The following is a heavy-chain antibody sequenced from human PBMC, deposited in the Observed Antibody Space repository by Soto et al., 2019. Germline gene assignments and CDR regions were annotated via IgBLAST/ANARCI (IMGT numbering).Heavy chain of an antibody. D-gene: IGHD1-7*01. V-gene: IGHV1-69*13. J-gene: IGHJ5*02. CDR3: ARENGYNWNYAPWFDP. CDR2: IIPIFGTA. Sequence: SVKVSCKASGGTFSSYAISWVRQAPGQGLEWMGGIIPIFGTANYAQKFQGRVTITADESTSTAYMELSSLRSEDTAVYYCARENGYNWNYAPWFDPWGQGTLVTVSS. CDR1: GGTFSSYA.